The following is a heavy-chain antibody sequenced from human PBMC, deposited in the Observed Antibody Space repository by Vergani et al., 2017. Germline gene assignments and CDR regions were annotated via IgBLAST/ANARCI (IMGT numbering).Heavy chain of an antibody. CDR3: ARDLRLLYNRFDP. CDR1: GFTFNQYG. J-gene: IGHJ5*02. CDR2: TWYDGNNK. Sequence: QVQLVESGGGVVQPGRSLRLSCAASGFTFNQYGMHRVRQAPGKGLEWVAVTWYDGNNKQYADSVKGRLTISRDNSKSTMYLQMNSLRDEDTGVYYCARDLRLLYNRFDPWGQGTLVTVSS. V-gene: IGHV3-33*01. D-gene: IGHD1-14*01.